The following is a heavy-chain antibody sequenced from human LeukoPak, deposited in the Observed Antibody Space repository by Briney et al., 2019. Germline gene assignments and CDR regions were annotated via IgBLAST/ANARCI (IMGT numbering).Heavy chain of an antibody. CDR1: GYTLTELS. V-gene: IGHV1-24*01. J-gene: IGHJ4*02. CDR2: FDPEDGET. Sequence: ASVKVSCKVSGYTLTELSMHWVRQAPGKGLEWMGGFDPEDGETIYAQKFQGRVTMTEDTSTDTAYMELSSLRSEDTAVYYCASPGGSYPHFHYWGQGTLVTVSS. CDR3: ASPGGSYPHFHY. D-gene: IGHD1-26*01.